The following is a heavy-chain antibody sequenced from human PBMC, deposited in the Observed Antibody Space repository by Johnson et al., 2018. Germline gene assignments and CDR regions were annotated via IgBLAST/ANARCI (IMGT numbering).Heavy chain of an antibody. V-gene: IGHV3-73*02. J-gene: IGHJ1*01. CDR1: GFSFSGSP. Sequence: QLQESGGGLVQPXGSLXLSXAASGFSFSGSPMHWVRQASGKGLEWVGRIRSKANNYAIAYGASVKGRFTISRDDSKNTAYLQMNSLKTEDTAVYYCTRSDYSGTYFSWGQGTRVTVSS. CDR3: TRSDYSGTYFS. CDR2: IRSKANNYAI. D-gene: IGHD1-26*01.